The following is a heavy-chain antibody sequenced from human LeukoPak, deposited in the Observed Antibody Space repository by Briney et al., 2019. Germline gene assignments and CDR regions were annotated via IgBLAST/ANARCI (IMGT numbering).Heavy chain of an antibody. J-gene: IGHJ5*02. Sequence: ASVKVSCKASGYTFTGYYMHWVRQAPGQGLEWMGRINPNSSGTNYAQKFQGRVTMTRDTSISTAYMELSRLRSDDTAVYYCARDRALDSGSLGFDPWGQGTLVTVSS. CDR1: GYTFTGYY. D-gene: IGHD1-26*01. CDR3: ARDRALDSGSLGFDP. CDR2: INPNSSGT. V-gene: IGHV1-2*06.